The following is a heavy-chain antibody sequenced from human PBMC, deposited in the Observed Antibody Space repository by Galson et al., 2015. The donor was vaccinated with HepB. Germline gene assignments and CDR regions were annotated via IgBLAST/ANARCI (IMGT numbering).Heavy chain of an antibody. Sequence: SLRLSCAASGFTFSSYAMSWVRQAPGKGLEWVSAISGSGGSTYYADSVKGRFTISRDNSKNTLYLQMNSLRAEDTAVYYCAKGSRATGTGDPWGQGTLVTVSS. CDR1: GFTFSSYA. D-gene: IGHD1-1*01. V-gene: IGHV3-23*01. CDR2: ISGSGGST. CDR3: AKGSRATGTGDP. J-gene: IGHJ5*02.